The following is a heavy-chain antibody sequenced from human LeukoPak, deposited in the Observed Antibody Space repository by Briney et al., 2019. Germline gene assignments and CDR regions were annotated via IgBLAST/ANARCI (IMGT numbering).Heavy chain of an antibody. V-gene: IGHV1-2*02. Sequence: GASVKVSCKASGYTFTGYYMHWVRQAPGQGLEWMGWINPNSGGTNYAQKFRGRVTMTRDTSISTAYMELSRLRSDDTAVYYCARDEHDILTGYYYFDYWGQGTLVTVSS. CDR3: ARDEHDILTGYYYFDY. CDR1: GYTFTGYY. CDR2: INPNSGGT. D-gene: IGHD3-9*01. J-gene: IGHJ4*02.